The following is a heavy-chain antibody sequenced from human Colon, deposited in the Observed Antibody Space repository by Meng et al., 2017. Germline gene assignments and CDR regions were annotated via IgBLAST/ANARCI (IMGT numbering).Heavy chain of an antibody. CDR2: IYYSGST. J-gene: IGHJ4*02. D-gene: IGHD3-22*01. CDR3: ARGASDYDFDY. CDR1: GGAVSSGSYY. V-gene: IGHV4-61*01. Sequence: VRFQEPVPGLGGPSETLSLTWTVSGGAVSSGSYYWSWSRQPPGKGLEWIGYIYYSGSTNYNPSLKSRVTISVATSKNQFSLKLSSVTAADTAVYYCARGASDYDFDYWGQGTLVTVSS.